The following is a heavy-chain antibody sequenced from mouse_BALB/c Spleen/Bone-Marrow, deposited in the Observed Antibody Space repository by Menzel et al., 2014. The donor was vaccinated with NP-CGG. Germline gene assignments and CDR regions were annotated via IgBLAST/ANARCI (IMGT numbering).Heavy chain of an antibody. J-gene: IGHJ3*01. Sequence: VQLQQSGAELVKPGASVKLSCTASGFNIKDTYMHWVKQRPEQGLEWIGRIDPANGNAKYDPKFQGKATITADTSSNTAYLQLSSLTSEDTAVYYCAVYDYEGFAYWGQGTLVTVSA. CDR2: IDPANGNA. V-gene: IGHV14-3*02. CDR1: GFNIKDTY. D-gene: IGHD2-4*01. CDR3: AVYDYEGFAY.